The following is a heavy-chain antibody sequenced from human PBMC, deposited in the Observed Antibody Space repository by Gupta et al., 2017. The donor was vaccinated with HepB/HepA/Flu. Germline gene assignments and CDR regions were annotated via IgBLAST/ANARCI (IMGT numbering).Heavy chain of an antibody. D-gene: IGHD3-22*01. CDR1: GGSFSSYY. Sequence: QVQLHQWGAGLLKPSETPSLTCALYGGSFSSYYWSWVRQPPGKGLEWIGEINHSGTTNYNPSLKSRVTISIDTSQNQFSLKLTSVTAADTAVYYCANVRSGYHYGPSAGYLDYWGHGTRVTVSS. V-gene: IGHV4-34*01. J-gene: IGHJ4*01. CDR2: INHSGTT. CDR3: ANVRSGYHYGPSAGYLDY.